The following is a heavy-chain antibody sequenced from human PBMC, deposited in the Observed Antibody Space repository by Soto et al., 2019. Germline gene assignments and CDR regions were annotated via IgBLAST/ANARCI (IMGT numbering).Heavy chain of an antibody. CDR2: INPNTGGT. CDR1: GYTFTGYY. Sequence: ASVKVSCKASGYTFTGYYINWVRQAPGQGLECMGWINPNTGGTKYAQKFQGRVARTRDKSISTAYMELSWLTSDDTAIYYCARSTSTIGARLDSWGQGTLVTVSS. V-gene: IGHV1-2*02. CDR3: ARSTSTIGARLDS. J-gene: IGHJ4*02. D-gene: IGHD6-6*01.